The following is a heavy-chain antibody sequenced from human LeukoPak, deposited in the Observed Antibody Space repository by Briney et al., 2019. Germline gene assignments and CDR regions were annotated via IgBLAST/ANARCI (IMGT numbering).Heavy chain of an antibody. D-gene: IGHD4-23*01. Sequence: PGGSLRLSCAASGFTFSRHGMHWVRQAPGKGLEWVAVISYDGSNKYYADSVRGRFTISRDNSKNTLYLQMNSLRAEDTAVCYCAKDGDLGRWDYWGQGTLVTVSS. CDR2: ISYDGSNK. V-gene: IGHV3-30*18. CDR3: AKDGDLGRWDY. J-gene: IGHJ4*02. CDR1: GFTFSRHG.